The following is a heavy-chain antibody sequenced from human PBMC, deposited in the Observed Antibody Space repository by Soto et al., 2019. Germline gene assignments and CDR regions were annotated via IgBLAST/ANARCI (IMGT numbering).Heavy chain of an antibody. CDR1: GGSISSYY. Sequence: SETLSLTCTVSGGSISSYYWSWIRQPPGKGLEWIGYISYSGSTKYNPSLESRVTISVDTSKNQFSLKLTSVTAADTAVYYCARDGYRSPVAGYFDYWGQGALVTVSS. CDR2: ISYSGST. CDR3: ARDGYRSPVAGYFDY. D-gene: IGHD6-19*01. J-gene: IGHJ4*02. V-gene: IGHV4-59*01.